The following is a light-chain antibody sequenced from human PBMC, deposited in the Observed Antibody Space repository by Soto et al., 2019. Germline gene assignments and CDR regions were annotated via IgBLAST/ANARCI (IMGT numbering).Light chain of an antibody. CDR3: QQHRHWPPWT. CDR2: GAS. CDR1: QNVRTI. J-gene: IGKJ1*01. Sequence: EVVLTQSPATLSLSPGDRANLSCRASQNVRTILDWYQQRPGQAPRLLIYGASNRATGIPVRFSGSGSGTDVTVTISSLEPEDVAVYYCQQHRHWPPWTFGQGTRVEIQ. V-gene: IGKV3-11*01.